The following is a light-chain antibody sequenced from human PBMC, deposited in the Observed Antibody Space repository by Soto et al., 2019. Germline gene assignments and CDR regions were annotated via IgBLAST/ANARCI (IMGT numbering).Light chain of an antibody. CDR3: SSYAGSNILV. CDR2: EVS. V-gene: IGLV2-8*01. Sequence: QSALTQPPSASGSPVQSVTISCTGTSSDVGVYDYVSWYQQHPGKAPKRMIYEVSKRPSGVPDRFSGSKSGNTASLTVSGLQAEDEADYYCSSYAGSNILVFGGGTKLTVL. J-gene: IGLJ2*01. CDR1: SSDVGVYDY.